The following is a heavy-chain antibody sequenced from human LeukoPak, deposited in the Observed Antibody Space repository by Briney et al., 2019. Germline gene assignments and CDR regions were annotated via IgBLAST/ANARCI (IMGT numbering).Heavy chain of an antibody. V-gene: IGHV1-69*15. CDR2: IIPIFGTA. CDR1: GGTFSSSA. D-gene: IGHD4-17*01. J-gene: IGHJ2*01. CDR3: ARGLLPAGDYVWYFDL. Sequence: SVKVSCKASGGTFSSSAITWVRQAPGQGLVWMGNIIPIFGTASYAQKFQGRVTITADESTSTAYMELSSLRSEDTAVYYCARGLLPAGDYVWYFDLWGRGTLVTVSS.